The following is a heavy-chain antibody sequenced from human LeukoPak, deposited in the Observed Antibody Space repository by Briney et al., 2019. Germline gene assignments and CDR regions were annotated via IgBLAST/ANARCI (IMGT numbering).Heavy chain of an antibody. Sequence: SETLSLTCAVSGYSISSGYYWGWIRQPPGKGLEWIGSIYHSGSTYYNPSLKSRVTTSVDTSKNQFSLKLSSVTAADTAVYYCARGGYQLPPDFDYWGQGTLVTVSS. CDR2: IYHSGST. CDR3: ARGGYQLPPDFDY. J-gene: IGHJ4*02. D-gene: IGHD2-2*01. V-gene: IGHV4-38-2*01. CDR1: GYSISSGYY.